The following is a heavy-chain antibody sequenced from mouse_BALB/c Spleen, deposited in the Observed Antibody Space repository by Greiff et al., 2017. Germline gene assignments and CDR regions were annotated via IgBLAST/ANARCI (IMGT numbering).Heavy chain of an antibody. Sequence: EVKLEESGGGLVQPGGSLRLSCATSGFTFTDYYMSWVRQPPGKALEWLGFIRNKANGYTTEYSASVKGRFTISRDNSQSILYLQMNTLRAEDSATYYCARDITDYWGQGTSVTVSS. CDR1: GFTFTDYY. V-gene: IGHV7-3*02. CDR3: ARDITDY. J-gene: IGHJ4*01. CDR2: IRNKANGYTT.